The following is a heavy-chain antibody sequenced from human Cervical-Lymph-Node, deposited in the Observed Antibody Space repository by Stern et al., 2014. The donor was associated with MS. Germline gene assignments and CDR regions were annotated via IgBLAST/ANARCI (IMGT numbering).Heavy chain of an antibody. V-gene: IGHV4-59*01. CDR2: IYYSGST. J-gene: IGHJ3*02. CDR1: GGSISSYY. Sequence: QVQLQESGPGLVKPSETLSLTCTVSGGSISSYYWSWIRQPPGKGLEWFGYIYYSGSTNYNPSLKSRVTISVDTSKNQFSLKLSSVTAADTAVYYCASTRDLIAVAGDDAFDIWGQGTMVTVSS. CDR3: ASTRDLIAVAGDDAFDI. D-gene: IGHD6-19*01.